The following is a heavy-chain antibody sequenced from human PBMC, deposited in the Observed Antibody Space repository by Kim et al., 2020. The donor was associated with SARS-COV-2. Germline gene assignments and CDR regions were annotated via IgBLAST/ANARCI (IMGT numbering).Heavy chain of an antibody. Sequence: SETLSLTCTVSGGSISSYYWSWIRQPPGKGLEWIGYIYYSGSTNYNPSLKSRVTISVDTSKNQFSLKLSSVTAADTAVYYCAREQYGSGAPPPVNWFDPWGQGTLVTVSS. CDR2: IYYSGST. CDR3: AREQYGSGAPPPVNWFDP. D-gene: IGHD3-10*01. V-gene: IGHV4-59*13. CDR1: GGSISSYY. J-gene: IGHJ5*02.